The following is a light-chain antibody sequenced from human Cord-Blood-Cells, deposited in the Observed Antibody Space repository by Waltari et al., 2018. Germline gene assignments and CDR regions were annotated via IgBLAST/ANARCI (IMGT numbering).Light chain of an antibody. CDR3: QQYNSYSLT. J-gene: IGKJ4*01. V-gene: IGKV1-5*01. Sequence: DIQMTQSPSTMSASVGDRVNIPCRASQSISSWLAWYQQKPGKAPKLLIYDASSLESGVPSRFSGSGSGTEFTLTISSLQPDDFATYYCQQYNSYSLTFGGGTKVEIK. CDR1: QSISSW. CDR2: DAS.